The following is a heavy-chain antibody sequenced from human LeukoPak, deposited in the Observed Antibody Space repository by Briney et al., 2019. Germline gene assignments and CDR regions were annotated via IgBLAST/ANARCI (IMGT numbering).Heavy chain of an antibody. V-gene: IGHV4-4*07. CDR1: GGSISSHY. J-gene: IGHJ5*02. CDR2: IYTSGTP. Sequence: PSETLSLICSVSGGSISSHYWSWIRQPAGKGLEWIGRIYTSGTPNYKPSLKSRVTMSLDTSKNQFSLKLSSVTAADTAVYYCARRGVAGYFDWLNWFDPWGQGTLVTVSS. D-gene: IGHD3-9*01. CDR3: ARRGVAGYFDWLNWFDP.